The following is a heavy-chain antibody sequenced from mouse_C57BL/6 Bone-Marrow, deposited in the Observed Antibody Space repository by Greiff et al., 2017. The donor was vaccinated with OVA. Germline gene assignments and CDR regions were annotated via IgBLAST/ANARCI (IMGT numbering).Heavy chain of an antibody. Sequence: DVMLVESGGGLVQPKGSLKLSCAASGFSFNTYAMNWVRQAPGKGLEWVARIRSKSNNYATYYADSVKDRFTISRDDSESMLYLQMNNLKTEDTAMYYCVRHSYSNLYYAMDYWGQGTSVTVSS. J-gene: IGHJ4*01. CDR2: IRSKSNNYAT. CDR1: GFSFNTYA. CDR3: VRHSYSNLYYAMDY. D-gene: IGHD2-5*01. V-gene: IGHV10-1*01.